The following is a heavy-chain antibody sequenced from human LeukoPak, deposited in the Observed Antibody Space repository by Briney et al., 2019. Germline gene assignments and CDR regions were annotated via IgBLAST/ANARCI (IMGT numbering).Heavy chain of an antibody. CDR1: GGSISRSTYY. V-gene: IGHV4-39*01. J-gene: IGHJ4*02. Sequence: PSETLSLTCTVSGGSISRSTYYWGWVRQPPGKGMEWLGCIYYSKTTYYNPSLKSRVTISAYTSKNQFSLTLGSVSATDTAVYYCVSPRGFSYGYFDYWGQGTLVTVSS. CDR3: VSPRGFSYGYFDY. CDR2: IYYSKTT. D-gene: IGHD5-18*01.